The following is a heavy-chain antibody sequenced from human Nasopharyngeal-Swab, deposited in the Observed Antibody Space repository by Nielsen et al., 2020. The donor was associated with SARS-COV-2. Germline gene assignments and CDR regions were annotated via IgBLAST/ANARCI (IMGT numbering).Heavy chain of an antibody. J-gene: IGHJ4*02. D-gene: IGHD1-26*01. CDR3: ARAGKPKPRLPILYSGSYHDKKYSFDYFDD. Sequence: SETLSLTCAVYGGSFSGYYWSWIRQPPGKGLEWIGYIYYSGSTNYNPSLKGRVTISVDTSKNKFSLKLSSVTAADTAVYYCARAGKPKPRLPILYSGSYHDKKYSFDYFDDWGQGTLVTVSS. CDR2: IYYSGST. V-gene: IGHV4-59*01. CDR1: GGSFSGYY.